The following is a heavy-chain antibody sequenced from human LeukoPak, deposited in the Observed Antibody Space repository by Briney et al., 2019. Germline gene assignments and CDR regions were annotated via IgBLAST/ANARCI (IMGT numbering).Heavy chain of an antibody. CDR3: ARGHPPNLDV. V-gene: IGHV4-31*03. CDR2: IYYSGST. Sequence: PSETLSLTCTVSGGSISSGGYYWSWIRQHPGKGLEWIGYIYYSGSTYYNPSLKSRVTISVDTSKNQFSLKLSSVTAADTAVYYCARGHPPNLDVWGQGTTVTVSS. CDR1: GGSISSGGYY. J-gene: IGHJ6*02.